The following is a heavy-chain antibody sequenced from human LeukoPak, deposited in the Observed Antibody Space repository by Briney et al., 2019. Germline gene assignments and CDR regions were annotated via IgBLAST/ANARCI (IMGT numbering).Heavy chain of an antibody. J-gene: IGHJ3*02. V-gene: IGHV4-34*01. CDR3: ARGGSDYGDYVGAFDI. Sequence: PSETLSLTCAVYGGSFSGYYWSWIRQPPGKGLEWIGVINHSGSTNYNPSLKSRVKSRVTKSLDTSKNQFSLKLSSVTAADTAVYYCARGGSDYGDYVGAFDIWGQGTMVTVSS. CDR1: GGSFSGYY. CDR2: INHSGST. D-gene: IGHD4-17*01.